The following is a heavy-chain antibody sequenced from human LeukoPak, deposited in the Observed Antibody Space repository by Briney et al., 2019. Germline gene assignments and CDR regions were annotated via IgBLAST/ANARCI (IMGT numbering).Heavy chain of an antibody. CDR2: ISSSSSYI. Sequence: GGSLRLSCAASGFTFSSYSMNWVRQAPGKGLEWVSSISSSSSYIYYADSVKGRFTISRDNAKNSLYLQMNSLRAEDTAVYYCARDHRGKQMVAAFDYWGQGTLVTVSS. CDR3: ARDHRGKQMVAAFDY. CDR1: GFTFSSYS. V-gene: IGHV3-21*01. J-gene: IGHJ4*02. D-gene: IGHD2-15*01.